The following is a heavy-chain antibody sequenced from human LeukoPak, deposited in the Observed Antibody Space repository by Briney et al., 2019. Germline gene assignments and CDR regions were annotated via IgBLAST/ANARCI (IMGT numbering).Heavy chain of an antibody. J-gene: IGHJ6*03. D-gene: IGHD6-13*01. CDR2: IYYSGST. CDR1: GGSISSYY. Sequence: SETLSLTWTVSGGSISSYYWRWIRQPPGKGLEGIGYIYYSGSTNYNPSLKRRVTISVDTSNNQFSLKMSSVTAADTAVYYCARAQGLESSWYGGYYYYMDVWGKGSTVTVSS. V-gene: IGHV4-59*01. CDR3: ARAQGLESSWYGGYYYYMDV.